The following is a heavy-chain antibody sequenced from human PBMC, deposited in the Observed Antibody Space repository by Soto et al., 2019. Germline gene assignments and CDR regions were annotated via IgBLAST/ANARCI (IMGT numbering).Heavy chain of an antibody. CDR1: GGTFSSYA. CDR3: ARHRGYCSGGSCYPPVWFDP. J-gene: IGHJ5*02. CDR2: IIPIFGTA. V-gene: IGHV1-69*01. D-gene: IGHD2-15*01. Sequence: QVQLVQSGAEVKKPGSSVKVSCKASGGTFSSYAISWVRQAPGQGLEWMGGIIPIFGTANYAQKFQGRVTITADESTSTAYMELSSLRSEDTAVYYCARHRGYCSGGSCYPPVWFDPWGQGTLVTVSS.